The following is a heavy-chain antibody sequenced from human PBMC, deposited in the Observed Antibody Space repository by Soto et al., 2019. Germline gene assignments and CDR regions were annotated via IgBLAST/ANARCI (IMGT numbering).Heavy chain of an antibody. CDR3: ARGAIVFWPMDV. Sequence: QVQLVQSGAEVREPGASVKVSCKASGFMFSTYAIHWVRQAPGQRLEWMGFINAGNGDTEYSHKFQGRVTIITDTSAGTADMELSSLVSDDTAVYYCARGAIVFWPMDVWGQGTTVTVSS. D-gene: IGHD3-10*01. J-gene: IGHJ6*02. CDR1: GFMFSTYA. V-gene: IGHV1-3*01. CDR2: INAGNGDT.